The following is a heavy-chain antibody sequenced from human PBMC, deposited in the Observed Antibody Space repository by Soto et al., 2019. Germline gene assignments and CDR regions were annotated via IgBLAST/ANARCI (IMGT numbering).Heavy chain of an antibody. V-gene: IGHV4-59*01. J-gene: IGHJ6*03. D-gene: IGHD3-3*01. CDR3: ARDVLEPYYDFWSGYYTGNYYYYYMDV. Sequence: SETLSLTCTVSGGSISSYYWSWIRQPPGKGLEWIGYIYYSGSTNYNPSLKSRVTISVDTSKNQFSLKLSSVTAADTAVYYCARDVLEPYYDFWSGYYTGNYYYYYMDVWGKGTTVTV. CDR2: IYYSGST. CDR1: GGSISSYY.